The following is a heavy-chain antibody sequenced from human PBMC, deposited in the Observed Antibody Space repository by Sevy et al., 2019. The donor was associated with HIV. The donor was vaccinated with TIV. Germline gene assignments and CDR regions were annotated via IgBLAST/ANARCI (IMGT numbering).Heavy chain of an antibody. CDR2: IRQDGSDK. D-gene: IGHD3-9*01. CDR1: EFTFSRYC. CDR3: ARFRAGTFDYWGQGAGTFDY. Sequence: GGSLRLSCTASEFTFSRYCMSWIRRAPGKGLEWVATIRQDGSDKYYVDSVKGRFTISRDNAENSLYLKMNSVRAGDTAVYYCARFRAGTFDYWGQGAGTFDYWGQGALVTVSS. J-gene: IGHJ4*02. V-gene: IGHV3-7*03.